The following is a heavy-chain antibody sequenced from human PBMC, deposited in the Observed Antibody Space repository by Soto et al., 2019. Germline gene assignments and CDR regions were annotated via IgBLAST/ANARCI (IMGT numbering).Heavy chain of an antibody. CDR2: IYYSGST. D-gene: IGHD3-22*01. V-gene: IGHV4-31*03. CDR1: GGSISSGGYY. Sequence: QVQLQESGPGLVKPSQTLSLTCTVSGGSISSGGYYWSWIRQHPGKGLEWIGYIYYSGSTYYNPSLKSRVTISVDTSKNQFSLKLSSVTAADTAVYYCARAGGGNYYDSSGYYLGQEEDAKNWFDPWGQGTLVTVSS. CDR3: ARAGGGNYYDSSGYYLGQEEDAKNWFDP. J-gene: IGHJ5*02.